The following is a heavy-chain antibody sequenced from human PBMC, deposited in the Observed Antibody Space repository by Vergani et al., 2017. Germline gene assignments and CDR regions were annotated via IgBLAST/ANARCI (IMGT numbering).Heavy chain of an antibody. D-gene: IGHD6-13*01. CDR2: IDPSDSYT. J-gene: IGHJ3*02. Sequence: EVQLVQSGAEVKKPGESLRISCKGSGYSFTSYWISWVRQMPGKGLEWMGRIDPSDSYTNYSPSFQGHVTIPADKSISTAYLQWSSLKAADTAMYYCARQSSLAARQVWAFDIWGQGTMVTVSS. CDR1: GYSFTSYW. CDR3: ARQSSLAARQVWAFDI. V-gene: IGHV5-10-1*03.